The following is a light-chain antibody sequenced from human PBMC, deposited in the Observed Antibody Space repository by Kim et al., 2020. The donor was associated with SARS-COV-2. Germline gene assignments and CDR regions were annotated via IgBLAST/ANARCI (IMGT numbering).Light chain of an antibody. CDR1: RSDVGRYNY. CDR2: DVN. CDR3: SSFASSDTLV. V-gene: IGLV2-14*03. Sequence: GQSFPISCTGTRSDVGRYNYVSWYQQHPGKAPKLMIYDVNNRPSGVSNRFSGSKSGNTASLTISGLQAEDEADYYCSSFASSDTLVFGTGTKVTVL. J-gene: IGLJ1*01.